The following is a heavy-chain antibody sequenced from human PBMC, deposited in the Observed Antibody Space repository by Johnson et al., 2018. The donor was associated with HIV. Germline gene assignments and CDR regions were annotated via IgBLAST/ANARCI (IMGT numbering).Heavy chain of an antibody. D-gene: IGHD3-3*01. Sequence: VQLVESGGGLIQPGGSLRLSCAASGFTVSSNYMSWVRQAPGKGLEWVSAISGSGGSTYYADSVKGRFTISRDNSKNTLYLQMNSLRAEDTAVYYCARAYNFWSGENDAFDIWGQGTMVTVSS. J-gene: IGHJ3*02. CDR3: ARAYNFWSGENDAFDI. V-gene: IGHV3-53*01. CDR1: GFTVSSNY. CDR2: SGSGGST.